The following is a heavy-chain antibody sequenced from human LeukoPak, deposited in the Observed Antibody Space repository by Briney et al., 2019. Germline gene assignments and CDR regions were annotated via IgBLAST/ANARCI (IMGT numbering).Heavy chain of an antibody. CDR1: GGSFSGYY. D-gene: IGHD5-12*01. CDR3: ATSVDIVARGTVFDY. Sequence: SETLSLTCAVYGGSFSGYYWSWIRQPPGKGLEWIGEINHSGSTNYNLSLKSRVTISVDTSKNQFSLKLSSVTAADTAVYYCATSVDIVARGTVFDYWGQGTLVTVSS. V-gene: IGHV4-34*01. J-gene: IGHJ4*02. CDR2: INHSGST.